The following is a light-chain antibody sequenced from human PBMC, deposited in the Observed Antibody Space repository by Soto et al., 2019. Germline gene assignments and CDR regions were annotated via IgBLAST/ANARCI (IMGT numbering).Light chain of an antibody. Sequence: QSALTQPASVSGSPGQSINISCAGTSSDVGGYKFVSWYRQHPGKAPQLMIYHVGYRPSGVSDRFSGSKSGNTASLTISGLQAEDEADYYCSSYTGTSTVLFGGGTKVTVL. CDR1: SSDVGGYKF. CDR3: SSYTGTSTVL. J-gene: IGLJ2*01. CDR2: HVG. V-gene: IGLV2-14*01.